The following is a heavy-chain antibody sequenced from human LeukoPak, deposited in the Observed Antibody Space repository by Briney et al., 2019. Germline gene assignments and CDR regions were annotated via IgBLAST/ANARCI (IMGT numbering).Heavy chain of an antibody. J-gene: IGHJ5*02. D-gene: IGHD3-10*01. Sequence: ASVKVSCKASGYTFTGYYMHWVRQAPGQGLEWMGWINPNSGGTNYAQKFQGRVTMTRDTSISTAYTELSRLRSDDTAVYYCARDRRRVRGVITNWFDPWGQGTLVTVSS. CDR2: INPNSGGT. V-gene: IGHV1-2*02. CDR3: ARDRRRVRGVITNWFDP. CDR1: GYTFTGYY.